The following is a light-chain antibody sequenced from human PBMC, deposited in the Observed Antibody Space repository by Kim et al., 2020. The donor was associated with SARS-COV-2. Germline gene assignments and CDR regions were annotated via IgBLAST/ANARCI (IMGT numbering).Light chain of an antibody. CDR1: QGIRSD. V-gene: IGKV1-17*01. J-gene: IGKJ1*01. CDR3: LQHHAYPRT. CDR2: GAS. Sequence: ASLGDRVNITCRASQGIRSDLGWYQQKPGRAPTRLIFGASTLESGVPSRFSGSGSGTEFTLTISSLQPEDFATYYCLQHHAYPRTFGQGTKVDIK.